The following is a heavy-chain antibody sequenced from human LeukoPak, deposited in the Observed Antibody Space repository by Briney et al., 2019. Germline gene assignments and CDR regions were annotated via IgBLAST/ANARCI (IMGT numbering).Heavy chain of an antibody. V-gene: IGHV3-33*06. CDR2: IYNDGGLP. CDR1: GFSFSSYG. CDR3: AKGHFIGNSEFLDY. J-gene: IGHJ4*02. D-gene: IGHD4-23*01. Sequence: GRSLSLSCTASGFSFSSYGMYWVRQAPGKGLEWVALIYNDGGLPNYLDSVRGRFTISRDNSKNTLYLQMNSLRVEDTAVYYCAKGHFIGNSEFLDYWGQGTLVSVSP.